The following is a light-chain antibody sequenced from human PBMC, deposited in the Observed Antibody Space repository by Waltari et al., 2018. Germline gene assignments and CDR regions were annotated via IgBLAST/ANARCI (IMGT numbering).Light chain of an antibody. J-gene: IGKJ1*01. CDR3: QQYESYWT. CDR1: KDINTW. V-gene: IGKV1-5*03. CDR2: KAA. Sequence: DIHMTQSPSTLSASIGDTVTITCRASKDINTWLAWYQQRPGKAPNLLTYKAAYLESGVPSRFSGSGSGTEFTLTISSLQPDDFATYFCQQYESYWTFGQGTKVEMK.